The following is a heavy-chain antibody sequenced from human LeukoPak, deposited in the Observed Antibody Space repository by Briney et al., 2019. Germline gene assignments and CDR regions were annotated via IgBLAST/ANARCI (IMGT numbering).Heavy chain of an antibody. CDR1: RGSISSYNYY. CDR2: VFYSGST. V-gene: IGHV4-39*01. Sequence: SETLSLTCTVSRGSISSYNYYCPWIRQPPGKGLEWIGSVFYSGSTYYNPSLKSRVTISVDTSNNQFSMRLTSVTAADTAVYYCATPIGATDWFDPWGQGTLVTVSS. D-gene: IGHD5-12*01. J-gene: IGHJ5*02. CDR3: ATPIGATDWFDP.